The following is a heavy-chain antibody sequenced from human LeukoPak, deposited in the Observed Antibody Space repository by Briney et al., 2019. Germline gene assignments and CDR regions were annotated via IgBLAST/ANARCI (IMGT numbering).Heavy chain of an antibody. J-gene: IGHJ4*02. D-gene: IGHD6-13*01. V-gene: IGHV4-38-2*02. Sequence: SETLSLTCTVSGYSISSGYYWGWIRQPPGKGLEWIGSIYHSGSTYYNPSLKSRVTISVDTSKNQFSLKLSSVTAADTAVYYCARRAALSFDYWGQGTLVTVSS. CDR2: IYHSGST. CDR1: GYSISSGYY. CDR3: ARRAALSFDY.